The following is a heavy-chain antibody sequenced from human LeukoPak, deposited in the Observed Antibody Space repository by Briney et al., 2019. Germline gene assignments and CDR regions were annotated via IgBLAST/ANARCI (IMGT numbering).Heavy chain of an antibody. J-gene: IGHJ5*02. CDR3: ARGSSGTEGFDP. Sequence: ASVKVSCKASGYTFTSYGISWVRQAPGQGLEWVGWISAHNGNTNYAQNLQGRVTMTTDTSTRTAYMELRSLRSDDTAVYYCARGSSGTEGFDPWGQGTLVTVSS. CDR1: GYTFTSYG. CDR2: ISAHNGNT. V-gene: IGHV1-18*01. D-gene: IGHD6-19*01.